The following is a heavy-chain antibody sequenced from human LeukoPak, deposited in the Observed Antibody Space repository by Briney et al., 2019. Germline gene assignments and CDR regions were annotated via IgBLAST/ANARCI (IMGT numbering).Heavy chain of an antibody. CDR1: GFTFRNYV. CDR3: AKDKLAARGYFDY. J-gene: IGHJ4*02. V-gene: IGHV3-30*18. Sequence: PGGSLRLSCAASGFTFRNYVIHWVRQAPGKGLEWVAVTSSDLNVKLYADSVKGRFTISRDNSKNTLYLQMNSLRAEDTAVYYCAKDKLAARGYFDYWGQGTLVTVSS. CDR2: TSSDLNVK. D-gene: IGHD6-6*01.